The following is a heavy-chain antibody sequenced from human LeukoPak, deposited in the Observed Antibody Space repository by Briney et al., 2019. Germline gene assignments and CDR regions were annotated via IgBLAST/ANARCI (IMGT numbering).Heavy chain of an antibody. V-gene: IGHV3-30-3*01. CDR2: ISYDGSKT. D-gene: IGHD6-13*01. CDR1: GFTFSSNA. J-gene: IGHJ4*02. CDR3: AGYSSSWSSFDY. Sequence: PGGSLRLSCSASGFTFSSNAMHWVRQAPGKGLEWVAVISYDGSKTYYADSVKDRFTISRDNSKSTLYLQMSSLRAEDTALYYCAGYSSSWSSFDYWGQGALVTVSS.